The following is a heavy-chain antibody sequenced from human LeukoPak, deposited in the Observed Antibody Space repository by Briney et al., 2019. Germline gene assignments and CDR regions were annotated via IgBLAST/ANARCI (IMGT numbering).Heavy chain of an antibody. V-gene: IGHV3-23*01. Sequence: GGSLRLSCAASGFTFSSYAMSCVRQAPGKGLEWVSAISGSGGSTYYADSVKGRFTISRDNSKNTLYLQMNSLRAEDTAVYYCAKDGYNWNGQNFDYWGQGTLVTVSS. CDR2: ISGSGGST. J-gene: IGHJ4*02. CDR1: GFTFSSYA. D-gene: IGHD1-1*01. CDR3: AKDGYNWNGQNFDY.